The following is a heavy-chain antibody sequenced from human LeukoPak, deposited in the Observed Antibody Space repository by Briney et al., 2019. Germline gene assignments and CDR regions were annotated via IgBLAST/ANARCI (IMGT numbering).Heavy chain of an antibody. D-gene: IGHD5-18*01. J-gene: IGHJ5*02. Sequence: PSETLSLTCAVSGYSISSGYYWGWIRLPPGKGLEWIGSIYHSGSTYYNPSLKSRVTISVDTSKNQFSLKLSSVTAADTAVYYCARGGDTANWFDPWGQGTLVTVSS. CDR1: GYSISSGYY. CDR3: ARGGDTANWFDP. CDR2: IYHSGST. V-gene: IGHV4-38-2*01.